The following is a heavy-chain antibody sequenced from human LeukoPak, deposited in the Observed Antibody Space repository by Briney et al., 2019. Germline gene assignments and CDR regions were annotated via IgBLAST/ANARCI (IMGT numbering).Heavy chain of an antibody. CDR2: MSYSGNT. D-gene: IGHD6-6*01. CDR3: ARFSSGSNRFDA. J-gene: IGHJ5*02. V-gene: IGHV4-59*11. CDR1: GASITSQF. Sequence: PSETLSLTCTVSGASITSQFWSWVRQPPGKRPEYLGYMSYSGNTNYNPSLKSRVTISLDTSKNQFSLKLSSLTAADTAVYYCARFSSGSNRFDAWGQGTLVTVSS.